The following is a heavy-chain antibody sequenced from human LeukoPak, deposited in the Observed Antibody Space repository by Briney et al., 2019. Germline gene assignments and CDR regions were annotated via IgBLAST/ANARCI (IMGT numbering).Heavy chain of an antibody. J-gene: IGHJ6*02. CDR3: ARDLQAAAGIFNYYYGMDL. CDR1: GYTFTSYG. CDR2: ISAYNGNT. V-gene: IGHV1-18*01. Sequence: ASVKVSCKASGYTFTSYGISWVRQAPGQGLEWMGWISAYNGNTNYAQQLQGRVTMTTDTSTSTAYMELRSLRSDDTAVYYCARDLQAAAGIFNYYYGMDLWGQGTTVTVSS. D-gene: IGHD6-13*01.